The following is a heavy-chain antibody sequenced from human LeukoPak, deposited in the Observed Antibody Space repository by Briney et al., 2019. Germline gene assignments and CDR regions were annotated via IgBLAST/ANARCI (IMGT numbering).Heavy chain of an antibody. CDR2: ISGSGGST. D-gene: IGHD4-17*01. Sequence: GGSLRLSCAASGFTFSSYAMSWVRQAPGKGLEWVSAISGSGGSTHYADSVKGRFTISRDNSKNTLYLQMNSLRAEDTAVYYCAKDPDYGDLSYFDYWGQGTLVTVSS. V-gene: IGHV3-23*01. CDR1: GFTFSSYA. J-gene: IGHJ4*02. CDR3: AKDPDYGDLSYFDY.